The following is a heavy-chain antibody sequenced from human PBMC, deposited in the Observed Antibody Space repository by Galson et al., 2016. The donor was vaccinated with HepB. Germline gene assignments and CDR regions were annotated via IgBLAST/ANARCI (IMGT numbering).Heavy chain of an antibody. CDR1: GFSLSTSGVG. D-gene: IGHD6-19*01. CDR2: IYWDDDK. CDR3: AHSRTRTGYSSGWYKEGDWFDP. J-gene: IGHJ5*02. V-gene: IGHV2-5*02. Sequence: PALVKPTQTLTLTCTFSGFSLSTSGVGVGWIRQPPGKALEWLALIYWDDDKRYSPSLKTRLTITKDASKNQVVLTMTNMDPVDTAIYYCAHSRTRTGYSSGWYKEGDWFDPWGQGTLVTVSS.